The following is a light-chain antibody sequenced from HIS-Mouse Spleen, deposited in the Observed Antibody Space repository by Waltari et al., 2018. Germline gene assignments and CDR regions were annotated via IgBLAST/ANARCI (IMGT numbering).Light chain of an antibody. CDR3: AAWDDSLSGWV. Sequence: QSVLTQPPSASGTPGQRVTISCSGSSSNIGSNYVYWYQQLPGTAPQLLIYRNNRQPSVVPGRFAGSKSGPSSSLAISGLRSEDEADYYCAAWDDSLSGWVFGGGTKLTVL. CDR1: SSNIGSNY. J-gene: IGLJ3*02. V-gene: IGLV1-47*01. CDR2: RNN.